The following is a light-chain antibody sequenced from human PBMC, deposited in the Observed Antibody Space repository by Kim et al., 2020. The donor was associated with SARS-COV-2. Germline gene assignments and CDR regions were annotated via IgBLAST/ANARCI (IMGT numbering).Light chain of an antibody. V-gene: IGLV2-23*02. Sequence: GESVTISCTGTSSDVSSYDFLSWYQQHPGKVPKLMIFEVTRRPSGVSNRFSGSKSGNTASLTISGLQAEDEADYYCCSYAGSRTLVFGGGTKLTVL. J-gene: IGLJ3*02. CDR2: EVT. CDR3: CSYAGSRTLV. CDR1: SSDVSSYDF.